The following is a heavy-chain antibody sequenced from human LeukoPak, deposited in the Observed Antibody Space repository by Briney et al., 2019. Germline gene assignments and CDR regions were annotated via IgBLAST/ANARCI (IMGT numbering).Heavy chain of an antibody. CDR2: IKSKTDGGTT. Sequence: GGSLRLSCAASGFTFSNAWMSWVRQAPGKGLEWVGRIKSKTDGGTTDYAAPVKGRFTISRDDSKITLYLQMNSLKTEDTAVYYCTTGGLRYFHWPPPPGYYYYGMDVWGKGTTVTVSS. D-gene: IGHD3-9*01. CDR1: GFTFSNAW. V-gene: IGHV3-15*01. J-gene: IGHJ6*04. CDR3: TTGGLRYFHWPPPPGYYYYGMDV.